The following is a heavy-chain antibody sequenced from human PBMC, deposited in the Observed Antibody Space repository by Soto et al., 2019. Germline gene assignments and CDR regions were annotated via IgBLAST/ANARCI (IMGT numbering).Heavy chain of an antibody. V-gene: IGHV4-59*01. J-gene: IGHJ5*02. CDR3: ARGGGGYCSSTSCYRPPNWFDP. Sequence: SETLSLTCTVSGGSISSYYWSWIRQPPGRGLEWIGYIYYSGSTNYNPSLKSRVTISVDTSKNQFSLKLSSVTAADTAVYYCARGGGGYCSSTSCYRPPNWFDPWGQGTLVTVSS. CDR1: GGSISSYY. CDR2: IYYSGST. D-gene: IGHD2-2*02.